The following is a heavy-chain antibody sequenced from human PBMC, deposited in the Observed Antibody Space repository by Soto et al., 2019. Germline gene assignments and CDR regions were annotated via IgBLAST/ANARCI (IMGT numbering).Heavy chain of an antibody. J-gene: IGHJ6*02. Sequence: GGSLRLSCAGCGVTFGRYARNWVRQTPEKGLEWVSSISSTSCYTHYSDSVKGRFTISRDNSKNTLFLQMSSLRAEDTAVYYCVKDRSSGWPYYYGLALWGQGPTVTVSS. CDR1: GVTFGRYA. V-gene: IGHV3-21*01. CDR3: VKDRSSGWPYYYGLAL. CDR2: ISSTSCYT. D-gene: IGHD6-19*01.